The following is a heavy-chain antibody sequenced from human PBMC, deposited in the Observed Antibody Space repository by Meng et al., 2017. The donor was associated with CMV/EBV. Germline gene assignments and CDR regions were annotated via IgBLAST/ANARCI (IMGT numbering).Heavy chain of an antibody. V-gene: IGHV3-23*01. D-gene: IGHD1-7*01. J-gene: IGHJ4*02. Sequence: SCAASGFTFSSYAMSWVRQAPGKGLEWVSAISGSGGSTYYADSVKGRFTISRDNSKNTLYLQMNSLRAEDTAVYYCAKRRNYVGPLDYWGQGTLVTVSS. CDR1: GFTFSSYA. CDR2: ISGSGGST. CDR3: AKRRNYVGPLDY.